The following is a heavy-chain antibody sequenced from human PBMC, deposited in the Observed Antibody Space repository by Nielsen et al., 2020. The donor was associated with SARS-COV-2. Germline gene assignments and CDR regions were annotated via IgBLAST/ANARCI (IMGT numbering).Heavy chain of an antibody. CDR1: GYTFTSYA. CDR2: INAGNGNT. J-gene: IGHJ6*02. CDR3: AREMGHYYGSGSYSAYYYYGMDV. Sequence: ASVKVSCKASGYTFTSYAMNWVRQAPGQRLEWMGWINAGNGNTKYSQKFQGRVTITRDTSASTAYMELSSLRSEDTAVYYCAREMGHYYGSGSYSAYYYYGMDVWGQGTTVTVSS. V-gene: IGHV1-3*01. D-gene: IGHD3-10*01.